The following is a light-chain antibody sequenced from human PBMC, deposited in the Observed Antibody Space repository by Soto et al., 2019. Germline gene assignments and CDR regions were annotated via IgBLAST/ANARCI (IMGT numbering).Light chain of an antibody. CDR3: ETWDSKTRV. J-gene: IGLJ3*02. CDR2: LEGSGSY. Sequence: QLVLTQSSSASASLGSSVKLTCTLSSGHSSYIIAWHQQQPGKAPRYLMKLEGSGSYNKGSGVPDRSSGSSSGADRYLTIPNLQFEDGADYDFETWDSKTRVFGGGTKLTVL. V-gene: IGLV4-60*02. CDR1: SGHSSYI.